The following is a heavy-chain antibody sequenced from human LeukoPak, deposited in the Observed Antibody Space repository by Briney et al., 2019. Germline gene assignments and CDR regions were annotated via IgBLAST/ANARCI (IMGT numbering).Heavy chain of an antibody. J-gene: IGHJ6*03. CDR1: GFTFSSYW. V-gene: IGHV3-7*01. Sequence: GGSLRLSCAASGFTFSSYWMSWVRQAPGKGLEWVANIKQDGSEKYYVDSVKGRFTISRDNAKNSLYLQMNSLRAEDTAVYYCARETNPLAATYYYYYYMDVWGKGTTVTVSS. CDR2: IKQDGSEK. D-gene: IGHD6-13*01. CDR3: ARETNPLAATYYYYYYMDV.